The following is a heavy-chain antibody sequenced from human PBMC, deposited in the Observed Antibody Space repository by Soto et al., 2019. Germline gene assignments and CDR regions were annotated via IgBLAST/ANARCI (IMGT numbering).Heavy chain of an antibody. Sequence: SETLSLTCTVSGGSISSSSYYWGWIRQPPGEGLEWIGSIFYSGSTQYNPSLKSRVNISVDTSKNQFSLKLSSVTAADTAVYYCARLGYDSSAYYDDIDYWGQGXLVTVSS. J-gene: IGHJ4*02. V-gene: IGHV4-39*01. CDR3: ARLGYDSSAYYDDIDY. CDR1: GGSISSSSYY. D-gene: IGHD3-22*01. CDR2: IFYSGST.